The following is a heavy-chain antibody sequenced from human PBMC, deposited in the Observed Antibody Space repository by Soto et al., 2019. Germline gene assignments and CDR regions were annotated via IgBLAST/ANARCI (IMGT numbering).Heavy chain of an antibody. CDR1: GDTLTSYG. CDR2: VSPYSGNT. Sequence: QLQLVQSGVEVKKPGSSLKVSCQASGDTLTSYGISWVRQAPGQWLEWMGWVSPYSGNTNYSPKDQGRVTLTTGTTTSTAYMELRSLTSDDTAVYYCAAGTFLGPWQYWGQGTLVTVSS. CDR3: AAGTFLGPWQY. D-gene: IGHD3-10*01. J-gene: IGHJ4*02. V-gene: IGHV1-18*01.